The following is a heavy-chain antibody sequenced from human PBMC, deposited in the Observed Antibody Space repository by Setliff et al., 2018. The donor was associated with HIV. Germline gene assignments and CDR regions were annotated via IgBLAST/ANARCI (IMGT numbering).Heavy chain of an antibody. D-gene: IGHD6-13*01. Sequence: PSETLSLTCTVSGGSISVYNWNWLRQTPGKGLEWIGYIYTSSGTNYNHSLRTRVIMSVDPSNQFSLKVSSETAADAAVYYCARSPSYRSSWEYYFDYWGQGILVTVSS. J-gene: IGHJ4*02. V-gene: IGHV4-4*09. CDR1: GGSISVYN. CDR2: IYTSSGT. CDR3: ARSPSYRSSWEYYFDY.